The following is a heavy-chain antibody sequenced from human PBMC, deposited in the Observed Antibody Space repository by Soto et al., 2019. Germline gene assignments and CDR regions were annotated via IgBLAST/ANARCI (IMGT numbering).Heavy chain of an antibody. CDR3: ASGGPRWLRSSFDY. Sequence: QVQLQQWGAGLLKPSETLSLTCAVYGGSFSGYYWSWIRQPPGKGLEWIGEINHSGSTNYNPSLKSPVTISVDPSKNQFSLKLSSVTAADTAVYYCASGGPRWLRSSFDYWGQGTLVTVSS. V-gene: IGHV4-34*01. CDR2: INHSGST. J-gene: IGHJ4*02. CDR1: GGSFSGYY. D-gene: IGHD5-12*01.